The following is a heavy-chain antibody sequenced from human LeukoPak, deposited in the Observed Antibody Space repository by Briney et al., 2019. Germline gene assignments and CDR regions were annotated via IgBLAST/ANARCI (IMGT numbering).Heavy chain of an antibody. CDR1: GFTFSNAW. D-gene: IGHD6-13*01. CDR3: AKVGSSWFGDFDY. V-gene: IGHV3-15*01. J-gene: IGHJ4*02. Sequence: GGSLRLSCAASGFTFSNAWMSWVRQAPGKGLEWVGRIKSKTDGGTTDYAAPVKGRFTISRDDSKNTLYLQMNSLRAEDTAVYYCAKVGSSWFGDFDYWGQGTLVTVSS. CDR2: IKSKTDGGTT.